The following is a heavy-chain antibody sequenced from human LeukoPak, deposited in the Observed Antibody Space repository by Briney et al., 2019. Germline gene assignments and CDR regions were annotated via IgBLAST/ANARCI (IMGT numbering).Heavy chain of an antibody. Sequence: SETLSLTCTVSGYSISSGYYWGWIRQPPGKGLEWIGTIYHTGSTYYNPSLKRRVTISVDTSKNHFSLKLSPVTDADTAVYYCARNYCGSTSCYLGNWGQGTLVTVSS. V-gene: IGHV4-38-2*02. CDR1: GYSISSGYY. CDR2: IYHTGST. D-gene: IGHD2-2*01. J-gene: IGHJ4*02. CDR3: ARNYCGSTSCYLGN.